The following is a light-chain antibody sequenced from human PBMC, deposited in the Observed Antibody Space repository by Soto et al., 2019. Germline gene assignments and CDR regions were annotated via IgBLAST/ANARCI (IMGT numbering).Light chain of an antibody. CDR2: EVT. CDR3: SSYAANNNFYFV. CDR1: SSDVGGYNY. Sequence: QSVLTQPPSASGSPGQSVTISCTGTSSDVGGYNYVSWYQQYPGRAPKLMIYEVTKRPSGVPDRFSGSKSGNTASLTVSGLQAEDEAYYYSSSYAANNNFYFVFGAGTKVTVL. J-gene: IGLJ3*02. V-gene: IGLV2-8*01.